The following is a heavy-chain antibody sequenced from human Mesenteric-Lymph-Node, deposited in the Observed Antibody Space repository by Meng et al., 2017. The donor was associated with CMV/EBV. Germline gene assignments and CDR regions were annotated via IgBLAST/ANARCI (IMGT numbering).Heavy chain of an antibody. J-gene: IGHJ4*02. CDR2: IYPGDSDT. CDR3: ARRDYHWGVDY. V-gene: IGHV5-51*01. D-gene: IGHD3-16*01. CDR1: GYTFNTYW. Sequence: SCKVSGYTFNTYWIGWVRQMPGKGLEWMGIIYPGDSDTKYSPSLEGQVTMSVDKSISTAYLQWSSLKASDTAIYYCARRDYHWGVDYWGQGTLVTVSS.